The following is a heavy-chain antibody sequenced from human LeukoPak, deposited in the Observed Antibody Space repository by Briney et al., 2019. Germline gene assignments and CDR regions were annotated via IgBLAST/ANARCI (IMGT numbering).Heavy chain of an antibody. J-gene: IGHJ4*02. Sequence: ASVKVSCKASGYTFTNSYMNWVRQAPGQGLEWMGIINPGGGSTNYALKFQGRVTMTRDMSTSTVYMELRSLRSEDTAVYYCARGTGGSFYGPFDYWGQGVLVTVSS. CDR3: ARGTGGSFYGPFDY. D-gene: IGHD1-26*01. CDR2: INPGGGST. CDR1: GYTFTNSY. V-gene: IGHV1-46*01.